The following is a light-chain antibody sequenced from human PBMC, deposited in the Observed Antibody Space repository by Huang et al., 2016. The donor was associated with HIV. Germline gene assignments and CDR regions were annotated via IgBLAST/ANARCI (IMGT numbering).Light chain of an antibody. CDR3: QQYNNWPPMYT. CDR2: GAS. CDR1: QSVNSN. V-gene: IGKV3-15*01. J-gene: IGKJ2*01. Sequence: EIVMTQSPATLSVSPGERATLSCRASQSVNSNVAWYQQKPGQATRLLIYGASTRDTGIPARFSGSGSGTEFTLTINSLQSEDCAVYYCQQYNNWPPMYTFGQGTKLEIK.